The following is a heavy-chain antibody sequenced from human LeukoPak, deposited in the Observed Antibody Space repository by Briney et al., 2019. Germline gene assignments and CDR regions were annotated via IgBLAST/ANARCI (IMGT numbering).Heavy chain of an antibody. D-gene: IGHD6-25*01. Sequence: VASVKVSCKASGYTFTGYYMHWVRQAPGQGLEWMGWINHNSGGTNYAQKFQGRVTMTRDTSISTAYMELSRLRSDDTAVYYCARVVSETQDYYYYMDVWGKGTTVTVSS. CDR2: INHNSGGT. CDR3: ARVVSETQDYYYYMDV. V-gene: IGHV1-2*02. CDR1: GYTFTGYY. J-gene: IGHJ6*03.